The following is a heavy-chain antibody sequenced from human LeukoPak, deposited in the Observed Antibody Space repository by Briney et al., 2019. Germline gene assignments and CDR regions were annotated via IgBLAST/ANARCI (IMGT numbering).Heavy chain of an antibody. V-gene: IGHV4-38-2*02. D-gene: IGHD3-22*01. Sequence: SETLSLTCTVSGYSISRGYHWGWIRQPPGKGLEWIGGIHHSGSTYYNTSLRSRVTISLDTSKNQFSLKLSSVTAADTAVYYCARDKRTYYYDSSGYYKPSKYNWFDPWGQGTLVTVSS. CDR1: GYSISRGYH. J-gene: IGHJ5*02. CDR3: ARDKRTYYYDSSGYYKPSKYNWFDP. CDR2: IHHSGST.